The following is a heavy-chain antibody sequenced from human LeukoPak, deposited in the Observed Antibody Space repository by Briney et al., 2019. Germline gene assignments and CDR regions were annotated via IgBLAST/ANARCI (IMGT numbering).Heavy chain of an antibody. CDR3: ARRRGYSGSYYYFDY. CDR2: MFYNGSP. J-gene: IGHJ4*02. Sequence: SETLSLTCTVSGGSISGNSYYWGWIRQPPWKGLDRIGSMFYNGSPYYNPSLKSRVTISVDTSNNQFSLRVSSVTAADTAVYYCARRRGYSGSYYYFDYWGQGTLVTVSS. V-gene: IGHV4-39*01. D-gene: IGHD6-13*01. CDR1: GGSISGNSYY.